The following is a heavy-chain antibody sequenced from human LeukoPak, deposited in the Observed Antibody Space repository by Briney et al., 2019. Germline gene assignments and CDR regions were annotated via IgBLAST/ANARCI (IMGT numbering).Heavy chain of an antibody. J-gene: IGHJ4*02. CDR3: ARDVGGYNYGYSLDY. V-gene: IGHV4-59*12. CDR1: GGSFSTYY. D-gene: IGHD5-18*01. Sequence: SETLSLTCTVSGGSFSTYYWSWIRQPPGKGLEWIGYIYYSGSTDYNPSLKSRVTMSVDTSKNQFSLKLSSVTAADTAVYYCARDVGGYNYGYSLDYWGQGTLVSVSS. CDR2: IYYSGST.